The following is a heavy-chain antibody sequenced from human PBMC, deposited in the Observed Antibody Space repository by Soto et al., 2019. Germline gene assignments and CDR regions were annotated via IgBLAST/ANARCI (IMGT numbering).Heavy chain of an antibody. CDR1: GYSFTSYW. CDR2: IYPGDSDT. V-gene: IGHV5-51*01. CDR3: ARRGRRDGYNYAFDY. Sequence: GESLKISCKGSGYSFTSYWIGWVRQMPGKGLEWMGIIYPGDSDTRYSPSFQGQVTISADKSISTAYLQWSSLKASDTAMYYCARRGRRDGYNYAFDYSGQGTLVTVSS. J-gene: IGHJ4*02. D-gene: IGHD5-12*01.